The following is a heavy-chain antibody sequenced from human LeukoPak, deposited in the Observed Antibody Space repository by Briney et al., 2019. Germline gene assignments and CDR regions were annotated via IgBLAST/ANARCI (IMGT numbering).Heavy chain of an antibody. CDR3: ARMDHTQLAYYMDV. V-gene: IGHV4-59*01. J-gene: IGHJ6*03. CDR1: GGSISSYY. D-gene: IGHD1-14*01. CDR2: IYYSGRT. Sequence: PSETLSLTCTVSGGSISSYYWSWIRQPPGKGLEWIGYIYYSGRTNYNPSLKSRVTISVDTSKNQFSLKLSSVTAADTAVYYCARMDHTQLAYYMDVWGKGTTVTVSS.